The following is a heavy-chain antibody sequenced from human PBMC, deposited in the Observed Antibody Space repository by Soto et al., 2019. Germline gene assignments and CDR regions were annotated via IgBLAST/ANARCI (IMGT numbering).Heavy chain of an antibody. CDR3: ARELGRIAAAYMDV. D-gene: IGHD6-13*01. CDR1: GGSISSYY. CDR2: IYYSGST. Sequence: SETLSLTSTVSGGSISSYYWSWIRQPPGKGLEWIGYIYYSGSTNYNPSLKSRVTISVDTSKNQFSLKLSSVTAADTAVYYCARELGRIAAAYMDVWGQGTTVTV. V-gene: IGHV4-59*01. J-gene: IGHJ6*03.